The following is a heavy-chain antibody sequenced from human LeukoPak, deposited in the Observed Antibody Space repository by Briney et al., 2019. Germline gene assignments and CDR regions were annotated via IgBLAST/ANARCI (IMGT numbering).Heavy chain of an antibody. Sequence: GGSLRLSCAASGFTFSSYGMSWVRQAPGKGLEWVSAISGSGGSTYYADSVKGRFTISRDNSKNTLYLQMNSLRAEDTAVYYCAKVQGVLLWFGESDYYMDVWGKGTTVTISS. CDR2: ISGSGGST. J-gene: IGHJ6*03. CDR3: AKVQGVLLWFGESDYYMDV. D-gene: IGHD3-10*01. CDR1: GFTFSSYG. V-gene: IGHV3-23*01.